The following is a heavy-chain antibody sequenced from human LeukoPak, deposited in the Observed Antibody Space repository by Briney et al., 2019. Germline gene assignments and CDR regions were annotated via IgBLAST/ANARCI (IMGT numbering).Heavy chain of an antibody. V-gene: IGHV3-21*04. Sequence: PGGSLRLSCAASGFTFSSYSMHWVRQAPGKGLEWVSSISDSSSYIYYADSVKGRFTISRDNSKNTLDLQMSSLRVEDTAVYYCARRGGADGWGAFDIWGQGTVVTVSS. D-gene: IGHD5-24*01. CDR1: GFTFSSYS. J-gene: IGHJ3*02. CDR2: ISDSSSYI. CDR3: ARRGGADGWGAFDI.